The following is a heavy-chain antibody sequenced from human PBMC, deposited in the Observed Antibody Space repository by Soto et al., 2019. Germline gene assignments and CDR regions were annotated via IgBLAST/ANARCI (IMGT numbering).Heavy chain of an antibody. CDR1: GFIFSDYA. V-gene: IGHV3-30-3*01. J-gene: IGHJ4*02. D-gene: IGHD4-17*01. CDR2: ISPAGTNQ. CDR3: ARAGGTTVTGLWHFDS. Sequence: PGGSLRLSCVASGFIFSDYAMHWARQAPGKGLEWVALISPAGTNQYYADSAKGRFTISRDNSKKTLYLEMNSLRAEDTAVYYCARAGGTTVTGLWHFDSWGQGTLVTVSS.